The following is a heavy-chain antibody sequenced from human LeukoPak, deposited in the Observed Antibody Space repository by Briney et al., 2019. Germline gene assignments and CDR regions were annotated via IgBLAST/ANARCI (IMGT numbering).Heavy chain of an antibody. CDR3: ARDRGVGASYYWYFDL. Sequence: GGSLRLSCAASGFAFSDFYMSWIRQAPGEGLGWVSYISSSGSTIYYGDSVKGRFTIPRDNAKNSLYLQMNSLRDEDTAVYYCARDRGVGASYYWYFDLWGRGTLVTVSS. J-gene: IGHJ2*01. V-gene: IGHV3-11*01. D-gene: IGHD1-26*01. CDR1: GFAFSDFY. CDR2: ISSSGSTI.